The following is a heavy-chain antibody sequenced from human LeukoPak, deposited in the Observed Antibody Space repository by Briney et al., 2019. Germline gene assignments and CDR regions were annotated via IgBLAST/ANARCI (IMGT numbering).Heavy chain of an antibody. Sequence: SETLSLTCAVTGASITNEDFFWGWIRQPPGKGLEWVGTISSSGTTYYSPSLRSRLTISVDTSKNHFSLKLTSVTAADTAVYYCVAEVEAADSPPGHLNFDSWGQGILASVSS. J-gene: IGHJ4*02. CDR1: GASITNEDFF. CDR3: VAEVEAADSPPGHLNFDS. V-gene: IGHV4-39*02. CDR2: ISSSGTT.